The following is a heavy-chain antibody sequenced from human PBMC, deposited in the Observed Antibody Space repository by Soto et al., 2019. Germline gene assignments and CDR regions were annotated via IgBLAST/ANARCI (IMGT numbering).Heavy chain of an antibody. Sequence: QVQLVESGGGVVQPGRSLRLSCAASGFSFSISPMHWVRQAPGKGLEWVALITYDGTNKFYEDSVKGRFTISRDNSKSTLYLQVASLRPEDAAVYYCARDPKTSGGQHWAFNYFDSWGQGTLGTVSS. CDR3: ARDPKTSGGQHWAFNYFDS. D-gene: IGHD7-27*01. CDR2: ITYDGTNK. V-gene: IGHV3-30-3*01. J-gene: IGHJ4*02. CDR1: GFSFSISP.